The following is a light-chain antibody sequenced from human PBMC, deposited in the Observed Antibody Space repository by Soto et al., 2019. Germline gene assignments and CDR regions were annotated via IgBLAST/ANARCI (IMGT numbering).Light chain of an antibody. V-gene: IGKV3-15*01. J-gene: IGKJ1*01. CDR3: QQFNDWPRT. Sequence: EIVITQSPSTLSVSPGQSATLTCRASQSVRNDLAWYQQKPGQAPRLLVYGASIRANGVPARFRGGGSGTEFSLTISSLQSEDFGVYYCQQFNDWPRTFGQGTKVDIK. CDR1: QSVRND. CDR2: GAS.